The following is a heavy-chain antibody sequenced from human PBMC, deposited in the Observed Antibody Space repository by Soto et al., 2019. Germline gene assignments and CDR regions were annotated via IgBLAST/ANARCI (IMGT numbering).Heavy chain of an antibody. V-gene: IGHV3-74*01. D-gene: IGHD3-22*01. CDR3: AKATYYYDSSGYYPFDY. CDR2: INSDGSST. CDR1: GFTFSSYW. J-gene: IGHJ4*02. Sequence: GGSLRLSCAASGFTFSSYWLHWVRQAPGEGLVWVSRINSDGSSTRYADSVKGRFTISRDNAKNTLYLQMNSLRAEDTAVYYCAKATYYYDSSGYYPFDYWGQGTLVTVSS.